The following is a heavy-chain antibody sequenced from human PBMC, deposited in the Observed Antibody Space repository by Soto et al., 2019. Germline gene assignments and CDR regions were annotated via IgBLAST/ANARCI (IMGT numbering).Heavy chain of an antibody. D-gene: IGHD6-13*01. CDR3: ARTTDTSSWYFADY. J-gene: IGHJ4*02. Sequence: QVQLVQSGAEVKKPGASVKVSCKASGYTFTNFAITWVRQAPGQGLEWMGWLSPYNGNTNYVQKFQGRVTMTTDTSTTTADMEVRSLPSDDTAVYYWARTTDTSSWYFADYWGQGTLVTVSS. CDR1: GYTFTNFA. V-gene: IGHV1-18*01. CDR2: LSPYNGNT.